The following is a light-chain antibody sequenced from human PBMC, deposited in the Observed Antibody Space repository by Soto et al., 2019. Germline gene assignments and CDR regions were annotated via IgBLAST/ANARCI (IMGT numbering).Light chain of an antibody. CDR1: QSVSIY. J-gene: IGKJ5*01. CDR2: DAS. Sequence: EIVLTQSPATLSLSPGERATVSCTASQSVSIYLAWYQQKPGQAPRLLIYDASNRATGIPARFSGSGSGADFTLTISSLEPEDFAVYYCLQRISCPPTFGQGTRLEIK. CDR3: LQRISCPPT. V-gene: IGKV3-11*01.